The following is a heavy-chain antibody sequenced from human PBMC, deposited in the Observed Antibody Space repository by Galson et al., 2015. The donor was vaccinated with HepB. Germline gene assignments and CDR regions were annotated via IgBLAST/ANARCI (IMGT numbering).Heavy chain of an antibody. CDR3: ARTAGSGSPWDAFDI. D-gene: IGHD3-10*01. CDR1: GFTFSSYW. Sequence: SLRLSCAASGFTFSSYWMSWVRQAPGKGLEWVANIKQDGSEKYYVDSVKGRFTISRDNAKNSLYLQMNSLRAEDTAVYYCARTAGSGSPWDAFDIWGQGTMVTVSS. J-gene: IGHJ3*02. CDR2: IKQDGSEK. V-gene: IGHV3-7*03.